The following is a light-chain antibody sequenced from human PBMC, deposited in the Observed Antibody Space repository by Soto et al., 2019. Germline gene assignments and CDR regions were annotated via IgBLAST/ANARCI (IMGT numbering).Light chain of an antibody. V-gene: IGKV1-5*03. Sequence: DIEMTQSPSTLSASVGDRVTITCRASQSISTSLAWYQQKPDKAPKLLIYKASSLESGVTPRFSGSASGTEVSLTISSLQLDDFEPYDCEQYNSVSPLTFGGGTKVEIK. CDR3: EQYNSVSPLT. CDR2: KAS. J-gene: IGKJ4*01. CDR1: QSISTS.